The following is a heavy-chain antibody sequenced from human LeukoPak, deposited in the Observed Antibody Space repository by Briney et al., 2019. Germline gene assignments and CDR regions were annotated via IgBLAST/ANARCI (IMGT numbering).Heavy chain of an antibody. CDR1: GFTCKNAW. V-gene: IGHV3-15*01. CDR2: IKGETDGGTT. J-gene: IGHJ4*02. D-gene: IGHD2-21*01. CDR3: TTDGEIAIRPLFGH. Sequence: PGGSLRLSCAASGFTCKNAWMGWARQAPGEGLEGVGRIKGETDGGTTDFATSVKGRFTISRDDSNNMVFLQMNSLSTEDTAMYYCTTDGEIAIRPLFGHWGQGTMVTVSS.